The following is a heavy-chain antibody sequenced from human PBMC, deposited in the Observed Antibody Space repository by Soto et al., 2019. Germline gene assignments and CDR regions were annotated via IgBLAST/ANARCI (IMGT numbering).Heavy chain of an antibody. CDR2: IYYSGST. D-gene: IGHD3-3*01. Sequence: KPSETLSLTCTVSGGSISSGGYYWSWIRQHPGKGLEWIGYIYYSGSTYYNPSLKSRVTISVDTSKNQFSLKLSSVTAADTAVYYCARDRSGDYDFWSGYSRADYYYGMDVWGQGTTVTVS. V-gene: IGHV4-31*03. CDR1: GGSISSGGYY. CDR3: ARDRSGDYDFWSGYSRADYYYGMDV. J-gene: IGHJ6*02.